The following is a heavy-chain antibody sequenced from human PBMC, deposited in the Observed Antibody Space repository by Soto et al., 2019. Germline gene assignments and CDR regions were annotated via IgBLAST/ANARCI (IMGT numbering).Heavy chain of an antibody. CDR3: ATLNSFGSEY. CDR1: VFTFSNFW. J-gene: IGHJ4*02. D-gene: IGHD5-18*01. V-gene: IGHV3-74*01. CDR2: IYSDGSGT. Sequence: VGSLRLSCASSVFTFSNFWMHCVRQAPGKGLVWVSRIYSDGSGTTYADSVKGRFTISRDNAKSTLYLQMNSLRAEDTAVYYCATLNSFGSEYLGRRTLVTVSS.